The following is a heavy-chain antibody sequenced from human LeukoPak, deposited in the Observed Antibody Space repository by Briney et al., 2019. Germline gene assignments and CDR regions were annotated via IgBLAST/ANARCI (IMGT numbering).Heavy chain of an antibody. CDR3: ARVPGATTGPYYFDY. Sequence: GGSLRLSCAASGFTFSNYWMHWVRQAPGKGLEWVAVISYDGSNKYYADSMEGRFTISRDNSKNTLYLQMNSLRAEDTAVFYCARVPGATTGPYYFDYWGQGTLVTVSS. CDR2: ISYDGSNK. V-gene: IGHV3-30-3*01. CDR1: GFTFSNYW. D-gene: IGHD1-26*01. J-gene: IGHJ4*02.